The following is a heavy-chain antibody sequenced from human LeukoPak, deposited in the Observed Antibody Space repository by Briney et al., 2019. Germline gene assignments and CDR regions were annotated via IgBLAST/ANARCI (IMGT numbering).Heavy chain of an antibody. J-gene: IGHJ4*02. Sequence: PGRSLRLSCAASGFTFDDYAMHWVRQAPGKGLEWVSGISWNSGSIGYADSVKGRFTISRDNAKNTLYLQMNSLRAEDTAVYYCARDYYDSSGPPSTQGYWGQGTLVTVSS. CDR3: ARDYYDSSGPPSTQGY. D-gene: IGHD3-22*01. V-gene: IGHV3-9*01. CDR2: ISWNSGSI. CDR1: GFTFDDYA.